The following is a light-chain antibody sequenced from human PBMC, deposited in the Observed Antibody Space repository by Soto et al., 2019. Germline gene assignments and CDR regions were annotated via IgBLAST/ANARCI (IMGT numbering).Light chain of an antibody. CDR2: KAS. V-gene: IGKV1-5*03. Sequence: DIQMTQSPSTLSASAGDRVTITCRASQSISSWLAWYQQKPGKAPKLLIYKASSLESGVPSRFSGSGSGTEFTLTISSLQPDDFATYYCQQYNSPSKTFGPGTKVDIK. CDR3: QQYNSPSKT. CDR1: QSISSW. J-gene: IGKJ1*01.